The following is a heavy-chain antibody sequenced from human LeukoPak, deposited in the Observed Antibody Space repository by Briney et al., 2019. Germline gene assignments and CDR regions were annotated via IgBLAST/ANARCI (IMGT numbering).Heavy chain of an antibody. CDR1: GFTFSSYW. Sequence: GGSLRLSCSASGFTFSSYWMSWVRQAPGKGLEWVANINQDGSEKYHVDSVKGRFTISRDNAKNSAFLQMNSLRAEDTAVYYCARGRPTPFWGQGTLVTVSS. CDR2: INQDGSEK. CDR3: ARGRPTPF. J-gene: IGHJ4*02. V-gene: IGHV3-7*04.